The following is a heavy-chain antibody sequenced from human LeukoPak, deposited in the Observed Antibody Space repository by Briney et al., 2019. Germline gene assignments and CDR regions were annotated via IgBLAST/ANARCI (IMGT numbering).Heavy chain of an antibody. D-gene: IGHD3-22*01. Sequence: SETLSLTCTVSGGSISSYYWSWIRQPPGKGLEWIGYIYYSGSTNYNPSLKSRVTISVDTSKNQFSLKLSSVTAADTAVYYCARTEGSYYDSSGYYYWGQGTLVTVSS. J-gene: IGHJ4*02. CDR2: IYYSGST. CDR1: GGSISSYY. V-gene: IGHV4-59*01. CDR3: ARTEGSYYDSSGYYY.